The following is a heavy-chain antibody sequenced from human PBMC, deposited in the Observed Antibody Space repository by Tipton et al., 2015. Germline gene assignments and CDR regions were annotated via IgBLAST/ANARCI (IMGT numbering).Heavy chain of an antibody. J-gene: IGHJ5*02. D-gene: IGHD4-23*01. CDR3: ARHKVWANSIVNWFNP. V-gene: IGHV4-34*01. Sequence: TLSLTCAVYGGSFSGYYWTWIRQPPGKGLEWIGEINHSGGTKYNPSLKSRVTMSVDTSKKQFSLKLNSVTAADTAVYYCARHKVWANSIVNWFNPWGQGTLVTVSS. CDR1: GGSFSGYY. CDR2: INHSGGT.